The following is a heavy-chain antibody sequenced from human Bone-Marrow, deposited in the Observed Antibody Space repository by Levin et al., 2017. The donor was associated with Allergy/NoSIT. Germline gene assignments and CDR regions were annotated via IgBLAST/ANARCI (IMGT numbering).Heavy chain of an antibody. J-gene: IGHJ4*02. CDR2: INHSGST. Sequence: SQTLSLTCAVYGGSFSGYYWSWIRQPPGKGLEWIGEINHSGSTNYNPSLKSRVTISVDTSKNQFSLKLSSVTAADTAVYYCARRDDILTGFSFDYWGQGTLVTVSS. D-gene: IGHD3-9*01. CDR3: ARRDDILTGFSFDY. CDR1: GGSFSGYY. V-gene: IGHV4-34*01.